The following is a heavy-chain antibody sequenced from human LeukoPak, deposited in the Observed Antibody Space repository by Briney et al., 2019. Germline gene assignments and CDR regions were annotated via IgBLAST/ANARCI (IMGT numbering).Heavy chain of an antibody. CDR1: GYTFTSYA. V-gene: IGHV1-3*01. D-gene: IGHD3-22*01. CDR2: INAGNGNT. CDR3: ARGPRPIVVVPPDY. J-gene: IGHJ4*02. Sequence: ASVKVSCKASGYTFTSYAMHWVRQAPGQRLEWMGWINAGNGNTKYSQKFQGRVTITRDISASTAYMELSSLRSEDTAVYYCARGPRPIVVVPPDYWGQGTLVTVSS.